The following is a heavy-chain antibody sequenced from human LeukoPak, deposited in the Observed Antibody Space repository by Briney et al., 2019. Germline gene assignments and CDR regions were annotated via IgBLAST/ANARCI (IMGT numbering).Heavy chain of an antibody. D-gene: IGHD6-6*01. CDR1: GGTFSSYA. J-gene: IGHJ5*02. CDR2: IIPIFGTA. V-gene: IGHV1-69*05. CDR3: ARDRIAAYQNWFDP. Sequence: VASLKVSCKASGGTFSSYAISWVRQAPGQGLEWMGGIIPIFGTANYAQKFQGRVTITTDESTSTAYMELSSLRSEDTAVYYCARDRIAAYQNWFDPWGQGTLVTVSS.